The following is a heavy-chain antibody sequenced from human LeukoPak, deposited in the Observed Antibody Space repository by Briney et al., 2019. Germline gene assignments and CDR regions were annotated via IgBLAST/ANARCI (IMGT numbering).Heavy chain of an antibody. CDR3: AKEPSSYCYFDC. CDR2: ISGSGGRP. CDR1: LFTLNNYN. Sequence: GGALRLSCAPSLFTLNNYNISWVRQAPGKEVGGLSAISGSGGRPYYADCVKGRFTISRDNSKNTLYLQMNSLRTEDTSVYYCAKEPSSYCYFDCCSEGRLVTASS. V-gene: IGHV3-23*01. D-gene: IGHD2-2*01. J-gene: IGHJ4*02.